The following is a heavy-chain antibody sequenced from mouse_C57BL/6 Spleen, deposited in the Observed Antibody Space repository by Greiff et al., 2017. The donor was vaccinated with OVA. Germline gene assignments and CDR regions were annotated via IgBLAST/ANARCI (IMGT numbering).Heavy chain of an antibody. CDR3: ARSWEYYAMDY. Sequence: VQLQQSGAELVKPGASVKISCKASGYAFSSYWMNWVKQRPGKGLEWIGQIYPGDGDTNYNGKFKGKATLTADKSSSTAYMQLSSLTSEDSAVYFCARSWEYYAMDYWGQGTSVTVSS. D-gene: IGHD4-1*01. CDR1: GYAFSSYW. J-gene: IGHJ4*01. V-gene: IGHV1-80*01. CDR2: IYPGDGDT.